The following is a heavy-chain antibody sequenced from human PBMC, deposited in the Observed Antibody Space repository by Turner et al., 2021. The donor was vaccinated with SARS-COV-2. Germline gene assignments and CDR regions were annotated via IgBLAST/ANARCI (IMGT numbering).Heavy chain of an antibody. Sequence: QVQLVQSGVEVKKPGASVKVSRKVSGYTLIELSMHWVRQAPGKGLEWMGGFDPEDAETIYAQKFQGRVTMTEDTSTDTAYMELSSLRSEDTAVYYCATGYAYCGGDCSIDYWGQGTLVTVSS. J-gene: IGHJ4*02. CDR3: ATGYAYCGGDCSIDY. CDR2: FDPEDAET. V-gene: IGHV1-24*01. D-gene: IGHD2-21*02. CDR1: GYTLIELS.